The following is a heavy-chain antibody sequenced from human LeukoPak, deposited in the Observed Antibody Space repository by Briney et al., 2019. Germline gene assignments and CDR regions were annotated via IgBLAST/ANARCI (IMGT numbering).Heavy chain of an antibody. CDR2: INHGGST. D-gene: IGHD4-23*01. CDR1: GGSITSDY. CDR3: ARYLDYGGNSRVFQH. Sequence: SETLSLTCTVSGGSITSDYWTWIRQPPGKGLEWIGEINHGGSTNYNPSLKSRVTISVDTSKNQFSLKLSSVTAADTAVYYCARYLDYGGNSRVFQHWGQGTLVTVSS. J-gene: IGHJ1*01. V-gene: IGHV4-34*01.